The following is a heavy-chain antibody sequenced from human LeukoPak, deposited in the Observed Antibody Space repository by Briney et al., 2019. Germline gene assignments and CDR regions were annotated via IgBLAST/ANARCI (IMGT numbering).Heavy chain of an antibody. J-gene: IGHJ4*02. CDR2: IHTDGSST. V-gene: IGHV3-74*01. Sequence: PGGSLRLSCAASGFTFSSYWMHWVRQAPGKGLVLVSRIHTDGSSTSYADSVKGRFTISRDNAKNTLYLQMNSLRAEDTAVYYCARDRDGYSTIYWGQGTLVTVSS. D-gene: IGHD6-13*01. CDR1: GFTFSSYW. CDR3: ARDRDGYSTIY.